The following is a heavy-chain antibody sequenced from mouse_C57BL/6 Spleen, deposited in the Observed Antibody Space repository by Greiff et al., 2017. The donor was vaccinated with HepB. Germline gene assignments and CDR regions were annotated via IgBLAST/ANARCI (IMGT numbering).Heavy chain of an antibody. CDR2: INYDGSST. CDR1: GFTFSDYY. CDR3: ARAPSLDYFDY. V-gene: IGHV5-16*01. J-gene: IGHJ2*01. D-gene: IGHD4-1*01. Sequence: DVKLVESEGGLVQPGSSMKLSCTASGFTFSDYYMAWVRQVPENGLEWVANINYDGSSTYYLDSLKSRFIISRDNAKNILYLQMSSLKSEDTATYYCARAPSLDYFDYWGQGTTLTVSS.